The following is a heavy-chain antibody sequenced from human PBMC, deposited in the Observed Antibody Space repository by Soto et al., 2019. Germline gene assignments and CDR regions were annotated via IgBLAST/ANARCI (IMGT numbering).Heavy chain of an antibody. CDR2: INPNSGGT. V-gene: IGHV1-2*04. Sequence: QVQLVQSGAEVKKPGASVKVSCKASGYTFTGYYMHWVRQAPGQGLEWMGWINPNSGGTHYAQKFQGWVTMTRDTTDRTAYMEQSRMRCDDGGVYYCATQRAAWGLSFDCWGQGTLVHVSS. CDR1: GYTFTGYY. D-gene: IGHD6-25*01. CDR3: ATQRAAWGLSFDC. J-gene: IGHJ4*02.